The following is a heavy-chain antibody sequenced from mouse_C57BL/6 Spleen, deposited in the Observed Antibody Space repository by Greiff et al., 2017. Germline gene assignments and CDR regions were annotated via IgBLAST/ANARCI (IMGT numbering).Heavy chain of an antibody. V-gene: IGHV5-4*01. CDR3: ARERATVTNAMDY. CDR1: GFTFSSYA. Sequence: EVKVVESGGGLVKPGGSLKLSCAASGFTFSSYAMSWVRQTPEKRLEWVATISDGGSYTYYPDNVKGRFTISRDNAKNNLYLQMSHLKSEDTAMYYCARERATVTNAMDYWGQGTSVTVSS. D-gene: IGHD2-1*01. CDR2: ISDGGSYT. J-gene: IGHJ4*01.